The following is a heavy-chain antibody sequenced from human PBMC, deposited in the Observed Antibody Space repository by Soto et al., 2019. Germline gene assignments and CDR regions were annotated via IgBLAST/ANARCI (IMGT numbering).Heavy chain of an antibody. J-gene: IGHJ4*02. V-gene: IGHV4-31*03. CDR3: AREGRLATAGRFDY. D-gene: IGHD6-13*01. Sequence: SETLSLACTVSGGSISSGDYYWSWIRQVPKKGLEWIGYIYYSGSTYYNPSLKSRVAMSVDTSKNQFSLKLSSVTAADTAIYYCAREGRLATAGRFDYWGQGTRVTVSS. CDR2: IYYSGST. CDR1: GGSISSGDYY.